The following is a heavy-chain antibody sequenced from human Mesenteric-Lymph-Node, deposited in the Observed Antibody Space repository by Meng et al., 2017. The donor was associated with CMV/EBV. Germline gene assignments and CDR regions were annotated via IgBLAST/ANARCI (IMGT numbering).Heavy chain of an antibody. D-gene: IGHD2-8*01. Sequence: ASVKVSCKASGYTFTDYYIHWVRQAPGQGLEWMGWMNPNAGGTKFAQEFQGRVTMTRDMSISTAYMALSGLTSDDTAVYYCAKEYCTNGLCYTAEDYFDYWGQGTLVTVSS. CDR2: MNPNAGGT. J-gene: IGHJ4*02. CDR3: AKEYCTNGLCYTAEDYFDY. V-gene: IGHV1-2*02. CDR1: GYTFTDYY.